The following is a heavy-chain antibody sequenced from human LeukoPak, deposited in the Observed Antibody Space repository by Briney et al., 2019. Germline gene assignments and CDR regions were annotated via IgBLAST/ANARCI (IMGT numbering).Heavy chain of an antibody. Sequence: GRSLRLSCAASGFTFSSYGMHWLRQAPGKGLEWVAVIWYDGSNKYYADSVKGRFTISRDNSKNTLYLQMNSLRAEDTAVYYCARGGVLRFLEWLNHYYYYGMDVWGQGTTVTVSS. J-gene: IGHJ6*02. CDR3: ARGGVLRFLEWLNHYYYYGMDV. CDR2: IWYDGSNK. V-gene: IGHV3-33*01. CDR1: GFTFSSYG. D-gene: IGHD3-3*01.